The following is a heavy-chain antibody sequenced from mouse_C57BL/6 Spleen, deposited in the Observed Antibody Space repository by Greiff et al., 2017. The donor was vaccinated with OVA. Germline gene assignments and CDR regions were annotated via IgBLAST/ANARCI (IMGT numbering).Heavy chain of an antibody. V-gene: IGHV10-3*01. J-gene: IGHJ4*01. CDR1: GFTFNPYA. D-gene: IGHD1-1*01. Sequence: GGGLVQPKGSLKLSCAASGFTFNPYAMLRVRQAPGKGWEWVALVRSKRSYYATYYADSEKDRLTLTRDDSQSMLYLQMNNLKTEDTAMYYCVGDYCGSRGGYAMDYWGQGTSVTVSS. CDR2: VRSKRSYYAT. CDR3: VGDYCGSRGGYAMDY.